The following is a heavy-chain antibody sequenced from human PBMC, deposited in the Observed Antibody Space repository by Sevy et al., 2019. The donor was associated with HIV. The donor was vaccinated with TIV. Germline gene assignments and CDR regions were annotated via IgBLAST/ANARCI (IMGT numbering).Heavy chain of an antibody. D-gene: IGHD1-26*01. CDR1: GFTFSSYN. V-gene: IGHV3-21*01. J-gene: IGHJ4*01. CDR2: ISSSSSYI. Sequence: GGSLRLSCAASGFTFSSYNMNWVRQAPGKGLEWVSSISSSSSYIYYADSVKGRFTISRDNATNSLYLQMNRLRAEDTASYYSARHVEWAYYYNDFDVWGQGTLVTVSS. CDR3: ARHVEWAYYYNDFDV.